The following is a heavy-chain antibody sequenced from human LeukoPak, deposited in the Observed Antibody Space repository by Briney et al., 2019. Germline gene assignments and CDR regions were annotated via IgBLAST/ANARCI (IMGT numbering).Heavy chain of an antibody. D-gene: IGHD3-22*01. CDR3: ILTYYHDSSGYLEDY. V-gene: IGHV3-15*05. Sequence: PGGSLRLTCAASGFTFSNAWMSWVRQAPGKGLEWVGRIKSKTDGGTTDYAAPVKGRFTISRDDSKNTLYLQMNSLKTEDTAVYYCILTYYHDSSGYLEDYWGQGTLVTVSS. CDR1: GFTFSNAW. CDR2: IKSKTDGGTT. J-gene: IGHJ4*02.